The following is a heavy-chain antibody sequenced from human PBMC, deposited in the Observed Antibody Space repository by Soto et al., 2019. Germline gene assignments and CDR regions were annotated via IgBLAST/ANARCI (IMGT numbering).Heavy chain of an antibody. D-gene: IGHD2-2*01. Sequence: GASVKVSCKVSGYTLTELSMHWVRQAPGKGLEWMGGFDPEDGETIYAQKFQGRVTITEDTSTDTAYMELSSLRSEDTAVYYCATGPLGYCSSTSCYHNDYWGQGTLVTVSS. CDR3: ATGPLGYCSSTSCYHNDY. J-gene: IGHJ4*02. CDR1: GYTLTELS. CDR2: FDPEDGET. V-gene: IGHV1-24*01.